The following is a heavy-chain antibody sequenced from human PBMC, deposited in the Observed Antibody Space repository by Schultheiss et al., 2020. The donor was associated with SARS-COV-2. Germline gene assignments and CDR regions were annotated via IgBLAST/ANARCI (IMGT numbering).Heavy chain of an antibody. D-gene: IGHD2-2*01. CDR2: ISSSSCYI. V-gene: IGHV3-21*01. CDR3: ARDPYQLPFRGGFDP. CDR1: GFTVSSNY. J-gene: IGHJ5*02. Sequence: GGSLRLSCAASGFTVSSNYMNWVRQAPGKGLEWVSSISSSSCYIYYADSVKGRFTISRDNAKNSLYLQMNSLRAEDTAVYYCARDPYQLPFRGGFDPWGQGTLVTVSS.